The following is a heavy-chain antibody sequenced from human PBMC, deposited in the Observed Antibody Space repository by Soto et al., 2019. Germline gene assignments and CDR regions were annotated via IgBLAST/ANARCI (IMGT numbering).Heavy chain of an antibody. J-gene: IGHJ6*02. Sequence: QVQLVQSGAEVKKPGSSVKVSCKASGGTFSSYAISWVRQAPGQGLEWMGGIIPIFGTANYAQKFQGRVTITADESTSTDYMELSSLRSEDTAVYYGARWVHDYGDYYGMDVWGQGTTVTVSS. V-gene: IGHV1-69*01. CDR3: ARWVHDYGDYYGMDV. D-gene: IGHD4-17*01. CDR1: GGTFSSYA. CDR2: IIPIFGTA.